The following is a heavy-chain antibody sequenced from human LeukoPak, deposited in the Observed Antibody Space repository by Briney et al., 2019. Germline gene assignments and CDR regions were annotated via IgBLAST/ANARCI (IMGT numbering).Heavy chain of an antibody. CDR2: IIPIFGTA. CDR1: GGTFSSYA. V-gene: IGHV1-69*13. D-gene: IGHD3-3*01. Sequence: SVKVPCKASGGTFSSYAISWVRQAPGQGLDWMGGIIPIFGTANYAQKFQGRVTITADESTSTAYMELSSLRSEDTAVYYCARRIHYDFWSGYYFDHWGQGTLVTVYS. J-gene: IGHJ4*02. CDR3: ARRIHYDFWSGYYFDH.